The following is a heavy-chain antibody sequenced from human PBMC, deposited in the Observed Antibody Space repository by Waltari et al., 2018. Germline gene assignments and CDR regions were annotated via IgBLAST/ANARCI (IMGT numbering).Heavy chain of an antibody. V-gene: IGHV4-4*09. CDR3: ARGILSGGYYYGLDV. J-gene: IGHJ6*02. D-gene: IGHD3-3*01. CDR2: IHNSGIT. CDR1: GGSISSYY. Sequence: QVQLQESGPGLVKPSETLSLTCTVSGGSISSYYWSWIRQPPGKGLEWIGYIHNSGITNYNPSLQSRVAISVDTSKNQFSLKINSVTAADTAVYYCARGILSGGYYYGLDVWGQGTTVTVSS.